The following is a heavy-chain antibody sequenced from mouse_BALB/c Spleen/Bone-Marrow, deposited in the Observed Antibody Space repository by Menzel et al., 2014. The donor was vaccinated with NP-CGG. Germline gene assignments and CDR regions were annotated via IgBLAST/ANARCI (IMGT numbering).Heavy chain of an antibody. CDR2: IWTGGST. D-gene: IGHD2-14*01. V-gene: IGHV2-9*02. J-gene: IGHJ2*01. Sequence: VQLQQSGPGLVAPSQSLSITCTVSGFSLTSNGVHRVRQPPGKGLEWLGVIWTGGSTNYNSALMSRLSISKDNSKSQVFLKMNSLQTDDTAMYYCARGAYYRFFDYWGQGTTLTVSS. CDR1: GFSLTSNG. CDR3: ARGAYYRFFDY.